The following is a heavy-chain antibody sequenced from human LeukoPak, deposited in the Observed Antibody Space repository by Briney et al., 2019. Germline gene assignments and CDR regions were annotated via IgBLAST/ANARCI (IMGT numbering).Heavy chain of an antibody. D-gene: IGHD6-19*01. CDR2: IIPIFGTA. Sequence: AASVKVSCKVSGGTFSSYVISWVRQAPGQGLEWMGGIIPIFGTANYAQKFQGRVTITADESTSTAYMELSSLRSEDTAVYYCARTTLAGTPVPYYFDYWGQGTLVTVSS. J-gene: IGHJ4*02. CDR1: GGTFSSYV. V-gene: IGHV1-69*13. CDR3: ARTTLAGTPVPYYFDY.